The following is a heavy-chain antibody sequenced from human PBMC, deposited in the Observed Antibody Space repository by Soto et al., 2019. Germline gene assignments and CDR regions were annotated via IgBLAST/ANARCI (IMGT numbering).Heavy chain of an antibody. D-gene: IGHD3-10*01. CDR1: GYGFTSYW. V-gene: IGHV5-51*01. J-gene: IGHJ4*02. Sequence: PGESLKISCQASGYGFTSYWIAWVRQQPGKGLEWMGIVYPGDSDARYSPSFQGQVTMSADKSINTAYLQWTSLKASDSAIYYCARRGARGLWSYPFDYWGRGTQVTVYS. CDR3: ARRGARGLWSYPFDY. CDR2: VYPGDSDA.